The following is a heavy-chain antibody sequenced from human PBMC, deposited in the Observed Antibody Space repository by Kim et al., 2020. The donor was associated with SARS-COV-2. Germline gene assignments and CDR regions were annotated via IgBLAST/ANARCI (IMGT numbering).Heavy chain of an antibody. V-gene: IGHV4-39*07. J-gene: IGHJ4*02. CDR1: GGSISRSSYY. Sequence: SETLSLTCTVSGGSISRSSYYWGWIRQPPGKGLEWIGSIHYSGSTYYNPSLKSRVTISVDGSKDQFSLKLSSVTAADTAVYYCARDWVGATHFDYWGQGTLVTVSS. D-gene: IGHD1-26*01. CDR2: IHYSGST. CDR3: ARDWVGATHFDY.